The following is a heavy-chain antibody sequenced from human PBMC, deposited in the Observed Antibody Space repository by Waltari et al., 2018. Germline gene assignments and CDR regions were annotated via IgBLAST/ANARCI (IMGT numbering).Heavy chain of an antibody. Sequence: EVQLVESGGGLVQPGGSLRLSCAASGFTFSSYWMSWVRQAPGKGVEWGANRKQEGSEKDYVDSVKGRFTISRDNAKNSLYLQMNSLSAEDTAVYYCAREFYGDYTGFTMDVWGKGTTVTVSS. J-gene: IGHJ6*03. CDR3: AREFYGDYTGFTMDV. CDR1: GFTFSSYW. CDR2: RKQEGSEK. V-gene: IGHV3-7*01. D-gene: IGHD4-17*01.